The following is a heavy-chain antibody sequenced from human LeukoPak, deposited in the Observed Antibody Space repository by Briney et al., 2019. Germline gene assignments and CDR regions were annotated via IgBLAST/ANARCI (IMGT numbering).Heavy chain of an antibody. CDR3: ARESRTGNFDY. CDR1: GFTFSSYS. D-gene: IGHD7-27*01. Sequence: GGSLRLSCAASGFTFSSYSMNWVRQAPGKGLEWVSYISSSSSTIYYADSVKGRFTISRDNAKNSLYPQMNSLRAEDTAVYYCARESRTGNFDYWGQGTLVTVSS. V-gene: IGHV3-48*04. J-gene: IGHJ4*02. CDR2: ISSSSSTI.